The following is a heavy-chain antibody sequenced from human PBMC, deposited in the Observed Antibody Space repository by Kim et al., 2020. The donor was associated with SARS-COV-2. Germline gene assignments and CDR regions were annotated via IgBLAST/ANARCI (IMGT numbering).Heavy chain of an antibody. V-gene: IGHV3-48*02. D-gene: IGHD4-17*01. CDR2: ITGTSSTI. Sequence: GGSLRLSCVASGFTFSSYTINWVRQAPGKGLEWVSYITGTSSTIYYADSVKGRFTISRDNAKNSLYLQMNSLRDEDTAVYYCARGGYGDYYFDYWGQGTL. J-gene: IGHJ4*02. CDR3: ARGGYGDYYFDY. CDR1: GFTFSSYT.